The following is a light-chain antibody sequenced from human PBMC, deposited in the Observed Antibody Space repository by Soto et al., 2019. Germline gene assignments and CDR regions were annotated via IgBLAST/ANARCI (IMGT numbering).Light chain of an antibody. CDR2: QTS. J-gene: IGKJ1*01. Sequence: EIVMTQSPATLSVSPRERATLSCRASQSVSSNLAWYQQKPGQAPRLLIYQTSIRAAGIPARFSASGSGTDFTLTISDVQPEDFALYYCHQRQSWPRTFGQGTKVDIK. CDR3: HQRQSWPRT. CDR1: QSVSSN. V-gene: IGKV3D-15*03.